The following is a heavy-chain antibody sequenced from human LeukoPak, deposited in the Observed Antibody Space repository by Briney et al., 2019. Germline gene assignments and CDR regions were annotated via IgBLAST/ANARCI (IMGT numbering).Heavy chain of an antibody. D-gene: IGHD5-12*01. Sequence: GGSLRPSCAASGFTFSSYAMSWVRQAPGKGLEWVSAISGSGGSTYYADSVKGRFTISRDNSKNTLYLQMNSLRAEDTAVYYCAKEGGLSVGEDSGYDPYYYYGMDVWGQGTTVTVSS. V-gene: IGHV3-23*01. CDR1: GFTFSSYA. CDR2: ISGSGGST. J-gene: IGHJ6*02. CDR3: AKEGGLSVGEDSGYDPYYYYGMDV.